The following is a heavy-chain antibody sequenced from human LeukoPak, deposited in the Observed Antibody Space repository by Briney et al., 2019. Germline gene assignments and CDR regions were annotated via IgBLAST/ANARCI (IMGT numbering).Heavy chain of an antibody. CDR3: AREVWNIAAAGSNWFDP. V-gene: IGHV1-46*01. D-gene: IGHD6-13*01. Sequence: ASVKVSCKASGYTFTSYYMHWVRQAPGQGLEWMGIINPSGGSTSYAQKFQGRVTMTRDTSTSTVYVELSSLRSEDTAVYYCAREVWNIAAAGSNWFDPWGQGTLVTVSS. CDR2: INPSGGST. CDR1: GYTFTSYY. J-gene: IGHJ5*02.